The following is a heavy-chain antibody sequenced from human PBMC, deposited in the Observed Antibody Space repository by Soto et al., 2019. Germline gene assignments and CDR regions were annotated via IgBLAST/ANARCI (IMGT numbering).Heavy chain of an antibody. J-gene: IGHJ3*02. V-gene: IGHV3-66*01. Sequence: EVQLVESGGDLVQTGGSLRLSCAVSGITLSTNYMTWVRQAPGKGLDWVSVIYRNGKTYYSDSVKGRFIVSRDNSMNTLYLQMNNLRAEDTAVYYCATGALPEEFDAFDIWGQRTMVTVSS. CDR1: GITLSTNY. CDR3: ATGALPEEFDAFDI. CDR2: IYRNGKT. D-gene: IGHD7-27*01.